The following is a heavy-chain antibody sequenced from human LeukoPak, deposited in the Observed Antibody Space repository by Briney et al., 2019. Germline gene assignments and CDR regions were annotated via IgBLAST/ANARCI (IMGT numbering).Heavy chain of an antibody. V-gene: IGHV3-30*18. J-gene: IGHJ4*02. Sequence: GGSLRLSCAASGFTFSSYGTHWVRQAPGKGLEWVAVISYDGSNKYYADSVKGRFTISRDNSKNTLYLQMNSLRAEDTAVYYCAKVGSYCSSTSCYHFDYWGQGTLVTVSS. CDR1: GFTFSSYG. CDR3: AKVGSYCSSTSCYHFDY. D-gene: IGHD2-2*01. CDR2: ISYDGSNK.